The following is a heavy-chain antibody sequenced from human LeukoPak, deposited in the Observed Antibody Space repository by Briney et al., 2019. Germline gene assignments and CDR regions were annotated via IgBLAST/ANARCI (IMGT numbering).Heavy chain of an antibody. Sequence: ASVKVSCKASGYTFTSYDINWVRQATGQGLEWMGWMNPNSGNTGYAQKFQGRVTMTRNTSISTAYMELSSLRSEDTAVYYCARGLYSSSWYTRRGYDYWGQGTLVTVSS. D-gene: IGHD6-13*01. J-gene: IGHJ4*02. V-gene: IGHV1-8*02. CDR2: MNPNSGNT. CDR1: GYTFTSYD. CDR3: ARGLYSSSWYTRRGYDY.